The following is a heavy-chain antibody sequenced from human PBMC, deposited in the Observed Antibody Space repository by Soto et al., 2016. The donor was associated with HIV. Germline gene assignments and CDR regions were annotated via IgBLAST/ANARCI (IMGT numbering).Heavy chain of an antibody. CDR1: GFTVSSNY. CDR3: ARVLTTHRLWELPNWFDP. CDR2: IYSGGGT. Sequence: EVQLVESGGGLVQPGGSLRLSCAASGFTVSSNYMSWVRQAPGKGLEWVSVIYSGGGTYYADSVKGRFTISRDNSKNTLYLQMNSLRAEDTAVYYCARVLTTHRLWELPNWFDPWGQGTLVTVSS. V-gene: IGHV3-66*01. J-gene: IGHJ5*02. D-gene: IGHD1-26*01.